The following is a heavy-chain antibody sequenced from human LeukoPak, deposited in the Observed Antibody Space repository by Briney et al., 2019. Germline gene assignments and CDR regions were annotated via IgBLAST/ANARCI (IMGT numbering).Heavy chain of an antibody. Sequence: GGSLRLSCAASGFTFSSYAMSWGRQAPGRGVEWVSAIRRGGGAKYADPVKARFTISRDNSKNTLYLQMNSLRAEDTAPYFCARDPTGDYIGAFDFLGQGTVVTVSS. D-gene: IGHD4-17*01. CDR2: IRRGGGA. CDR1: GFTFSSYA. J-gene: IGHJ3*01. CDR3: ARDPTGDYIGAFDF. V-gene: IGHV3-23*01.